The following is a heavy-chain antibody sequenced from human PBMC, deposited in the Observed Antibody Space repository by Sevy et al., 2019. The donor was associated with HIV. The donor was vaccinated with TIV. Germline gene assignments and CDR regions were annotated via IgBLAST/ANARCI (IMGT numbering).Heavy chain of an antibody. CDR2: ISYDGDSK. CDR3: AKESVNWYLDF. J-gene: IGHJ4*02. D-gene: IGHD1-1*01. V-gene: IGHV3-30*18. Sequence: GGSLRLSCAASGFTFSRNGMHWVRQVPGKGLEWVALISYDGDSKNYADSVKGRFTISRDNSKNTVYLHMNSLRSEDTAVYYCAKESVNWYLDFWGQGTLVTVSS. CDR1: GFTFSRNG.